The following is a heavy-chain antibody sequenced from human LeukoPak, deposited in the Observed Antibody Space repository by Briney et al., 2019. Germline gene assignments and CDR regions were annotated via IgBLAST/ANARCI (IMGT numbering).Heavy chain of an antibody. D-gene: IGHD6-19*01. CDR3: ASVAVAGEFDY. CDR2: IIPIFGTA. Sequence: ASVKVSCKASGGTFSSYAISWVRQAPGQGLEWMGGIIPIFGTANYAQKFQGRVTITADESTSTAYMELSSLRSEDTAVYYCASVAVAGEFDYWGQGTLVTVSS. V-gene: IGHV1-69*13. CDR1: GGTFSSYA. J-gene: IGHJ4*02.